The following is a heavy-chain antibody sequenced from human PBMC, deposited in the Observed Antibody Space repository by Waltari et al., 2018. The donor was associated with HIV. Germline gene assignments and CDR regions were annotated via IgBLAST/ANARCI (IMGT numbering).Heavy chain of an antibody. CDR3: ARRSYYDSSGSYWYFDL. D-gene: IGHD3-22*01. Sequence: EVQLVQSGAGVKKSGESLKISCKGAGYNLNPYWISWVRQMPGKGLEWMGIIITDEPDTSYSPAFQGQFTISADKAITTAYVQWSILKASDNAMYFCARRSYYDSSGSYWYFDLWGRGTLVTVSS. V-gene: IGHV5-51*01. CDR2: IITDEPDT. J-gene: IGHJ2*01. CDR1: GYNLNPYW.